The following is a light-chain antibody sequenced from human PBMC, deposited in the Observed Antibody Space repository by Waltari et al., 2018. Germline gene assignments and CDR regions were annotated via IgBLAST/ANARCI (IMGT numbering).Light chain of an antibody. J-gene: IGKJ1*01. CDR2: RAT. V-gene: IGKV1-5*03. CDR1: QTSISW. CDR3: QQYDSFWS. Sequence: DIQMTPSPSTLYACIGERVTITCRASQTSISWLACYQQKPGQAPRLLIYRATALETGVPSRFSGTGSGTEFTLTIKGLQPDDSATYFCQQYDSFWSFGQGTKVEVK.